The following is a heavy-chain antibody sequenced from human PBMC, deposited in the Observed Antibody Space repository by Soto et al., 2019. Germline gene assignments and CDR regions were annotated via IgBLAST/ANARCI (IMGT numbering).Heavy chain of an antibody. CDR1: GFTFSSYS. Sequence: VQLVESGGGLVKPGGSLRLSCAASGFTFSSYSTNCFRLAPGKGLEWVSSMSSSSSYIYYADSVKGRFTISRDNAENSLYLQMTSLIAEDTAVYYCAREKTLPKGLLNMHRRLTTYGMDVSGKGTTVTVFS. D-gene: IGHD1-1*01. CDR3: AREKTLPKGLLNMHRRLTTYGMDV. J-gene: IGHJ6*04. V-gene: IGHV3-21*01. CDR2: MSSSSSYI.